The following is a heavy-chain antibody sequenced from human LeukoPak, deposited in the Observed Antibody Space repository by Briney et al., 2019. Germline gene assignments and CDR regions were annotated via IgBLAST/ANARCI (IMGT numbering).Heavy chain of an antibody. CDR3: SSTSLAWAGFDY. CDR2: INSAGDNI. J-gene: IGHJ4*02. Sequence: GGSLRLSCVASGFTSSDYFMSWIRQAPGKGLEWLSFINSAGDNIYYADSVKGRFTISRDNAKKTLYLEMNSLRAEDTAVYYCSSTSLAWAGFDYWGQGTLVTVSS. V-gene: IGHV3-11*01. CDR1: GFTSSDYF. D-gene: IGHD2-2*01.